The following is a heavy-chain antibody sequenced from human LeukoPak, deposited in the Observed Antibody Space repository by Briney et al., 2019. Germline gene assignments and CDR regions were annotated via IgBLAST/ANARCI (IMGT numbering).Heavy chain of an antibody. CDR3: AKEGRSLQTY. D-gene: IGHD5-24*01. Sequence: GGSLRLSCAASGFMFSSNWMSWVRLAPGKGLEWVANIKEDGTETYYGDSVKGRFTISRDNAKNSLYLQMNGLRVEDTAVYYCAKEGRSLQTYWGQGTLVTVSS. V-gene: IGHV3-7*03. CDR2: IKEDGTET. CDR1: GFMFSSNW. J-gene: IGHJ4*02.